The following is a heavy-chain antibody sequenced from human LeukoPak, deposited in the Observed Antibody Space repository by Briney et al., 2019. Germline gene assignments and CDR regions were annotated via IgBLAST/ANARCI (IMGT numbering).Heavy chain of an antibody. CDR3: ARGDVVVTAQPFDY. J-gene: IGHJ4*02. V-gene: IGHV3-66*01. D-gene: IGHD2-21*02. CDR2: IYSGGST. CDR1: GFTFSSYS. Sequence: GGSLRLSCAASGFTFSSYSMNWVRQAPGKGLEWVSVIYSGGSTYYADSVKGRFTISRDNSKNTLYLQMNSLRAEDTAVYYCARGDVVVTAQPFDYWGQGTLVTVSS.